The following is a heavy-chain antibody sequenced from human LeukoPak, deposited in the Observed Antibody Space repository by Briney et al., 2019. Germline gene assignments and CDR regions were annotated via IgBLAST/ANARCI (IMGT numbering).Heavy chain of an antibody. Sequence: PGGSLRLSCAASGFTFSDHYMDWVRQAPGKGLEWVGRTRNKANSYTTEYAASVKGRFTISRDDSKNSLYLQMNSLKTEDTAVYYCARASGYYDYWGQGTLVTVSS. J-gene: IGHJ4*02. CDR3: ARASGYYDY. CDR2: TRNKANSYTT. CDR1: GFTFSDHY. D-gene: IGHD3-22*01. V-gene: IGHV3-72*01.